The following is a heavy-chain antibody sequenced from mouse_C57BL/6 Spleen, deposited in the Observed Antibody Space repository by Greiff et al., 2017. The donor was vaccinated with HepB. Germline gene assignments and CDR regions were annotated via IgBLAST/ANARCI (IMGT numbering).Heavy chain of an antibody. D-gene: IGHD1-3*01. V-gene: IGHV1-69*01. J-gene: IGHJ4*01. CDR2: IDPSDSYT. CDR1: GYTFTSYW. CDR3: ARYSKDAMDY. Sequence: VQLQQPGAELVMPGASVKLSCKASGYTFTSYWMHWVKQRPGQGLEWIGEIDPSDSYTNYNQKFKGKSTLTVDKSSSTAYMQLRSLTSEDSAVYYCARYSKDAMDYWGQGTSVTVYS.